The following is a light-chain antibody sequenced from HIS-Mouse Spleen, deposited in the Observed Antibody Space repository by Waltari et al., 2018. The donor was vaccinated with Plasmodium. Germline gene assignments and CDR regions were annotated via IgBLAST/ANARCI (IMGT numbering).Light chain of an antibody. J-gene: IGKJ2*01. V-gene: IGKV1-5*03. CDR3: QQYYSFPYT. Sequence: DIQMTQSPSTLSASVGDRVTITCRASQSISSWLAWYQQKPGKAPKLLIYKAFSLESGVPSRFSGSGSGTEFTLTISSLQPDDFATYYCQQYYSFPYTFGQGTKLEIK. CDR2: KAF. CDR1: QSISSW.